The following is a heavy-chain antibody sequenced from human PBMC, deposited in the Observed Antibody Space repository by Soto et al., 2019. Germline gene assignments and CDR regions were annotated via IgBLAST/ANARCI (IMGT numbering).Heavy chain of an antibody. D-gene: IGHD2-2*01. Sequence: GGSLRLSCAASGFTFSSYGMHWVRQAPGKGLEWVAVIWYDGSNKYYADSVKGRFTISRDNSKNTLYLQMNSLRAEDTAVYYCARDPYDCSSTSCYARGYFQHWGQGTLVTVS. CDR2: IWYDGSNK. CDR3: ARDPYDCSSTSCYARGYFQH. J-gene: IGHJ1*01. V-gene: IGHV3-33*01. CDR1: GFTFSSYG.